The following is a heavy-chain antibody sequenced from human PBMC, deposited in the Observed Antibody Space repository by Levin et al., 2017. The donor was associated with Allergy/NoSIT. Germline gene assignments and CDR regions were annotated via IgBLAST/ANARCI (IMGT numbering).Heavy chain of an antibody. CDR1: GGSISSYY. D-gene: IGHD3-9*01. Sequence: SETLSLTCTVSGGSISSYYWSWIRQPPGKGLEWIGYIYYSGSTNYNPSLKSRVTISVDTSKNQFSLKLSSVTAADTAVYYCARAYYDILTGFYWYAFDIWGQGTMVTVSS. V-gene: IGHV4-59*01. CDR3: ARAYYDILTGFYWYAFDI. CDR2: IYYSGST. J-gene: IGHJ3*02.